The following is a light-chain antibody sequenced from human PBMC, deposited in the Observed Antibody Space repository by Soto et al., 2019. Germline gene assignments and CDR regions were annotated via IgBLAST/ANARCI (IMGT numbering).Light chain of an antibody. Sequence: EIVLTQSPVTLSLSPGERATLSCRASQTISKYLAWYQQKPGQPPRLLIYDASNRATGIPARFSGSGSGTDFALTISSLEPEDFAVYYCQQRSQWSKVTFGPGTKIHIK. CDR2: DAS. J-gene: IGKJ3*01. CDR1: QTISKY. CDR3: QQRSQWSKVT. V-gene: IGKV3-11*01.